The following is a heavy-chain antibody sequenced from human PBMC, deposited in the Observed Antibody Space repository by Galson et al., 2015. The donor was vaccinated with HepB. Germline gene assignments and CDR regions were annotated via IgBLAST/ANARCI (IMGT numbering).Heavy chain of an antibody. CDR1: GFTFSSYG. D-gene: IGHD2-15*01. J-gene: IGHJ2*01. Sequence: SLRLSCAASGFTFSSYGMHWVRQAPGKGLEWVAVISYDGSNKYYADSVKGRFTISRDNSKNTLYLQMNSLRAEDTAVYYCAKDRLYSALGYFDLWGRGTLVTVSS. CDR3: AKDRLYSALGYFDL. V-gene: IGHV3-30*18. CDR2: ISYDGSNK.